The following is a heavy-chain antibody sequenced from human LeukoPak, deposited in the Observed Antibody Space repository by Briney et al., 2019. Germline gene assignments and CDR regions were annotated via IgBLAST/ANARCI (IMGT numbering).Heavy chain of an antibody. V-gene: IGHV3-7*01. D-gene: IGHD2-2*01. Sequence: PGGSLRLSCAASGFTFSSYWMSWVRQAPGKGLEWVANKKQDGSEKYYVDSVKGRFTISRDNAKNSLYLQMNSLRAEDTAVYYCARQRCSSTSCRIATFDYWGQGTLVTVSS. CDR1: GFTFSSYW. CDR2: KKQDGSEK. J-gene: IGHJ4*02. CDR3: ARQRCSSTSCRIATFDY.